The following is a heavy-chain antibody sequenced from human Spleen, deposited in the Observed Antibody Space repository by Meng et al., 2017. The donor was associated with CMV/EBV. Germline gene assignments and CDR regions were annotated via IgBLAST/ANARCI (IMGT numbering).Heavy chain of an antibody. CDR2: IRSKVNSYAT. D-gene: IGHD2-8*01. CDR1: GFRFDDYA. V-gene: IGHV3-73*01. J-gene: IGHJ4*02. CDR3: TRTGNGRTY. Sequence: GESLKISCSISGFRFDDYAMHWVRQASGKGLERVGHIRSKVNSYATAYAASVKGRFTISRDDSNTTTYLQMNNLKTEDTAVYYCTRTGNGRTYWGQGALVTVSS.